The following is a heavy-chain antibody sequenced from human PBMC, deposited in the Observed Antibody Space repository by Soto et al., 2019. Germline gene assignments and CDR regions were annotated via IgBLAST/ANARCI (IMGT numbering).Heavy chain of an antibody. J-gene: IGHJ3*02. Sequence: APVKVSCKSSGYTFTSYGISWVRQAPVQGLEWMGWISAYNGNTNYAQKLQGRVTMTTDTSTSTAYMELRSLRSDDTAVYYCARYMNRSSGADLFESWGQGTRVTV. CDR1: GYTFTSYG. CDR2: ISAYNGNT. CDR3: ARYMNRSSGADLFES. D-gene: IGHD6-6*01. V-gene: IGHV1-18*01.